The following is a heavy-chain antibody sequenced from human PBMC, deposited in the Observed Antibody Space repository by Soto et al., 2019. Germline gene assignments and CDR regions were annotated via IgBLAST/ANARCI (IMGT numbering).Heavy chain of an antibody. CDR2: ISGSGGST. CDR1: GFTFSRYA. J-gene: IGHJ5*02. Sequence: EVQLLESGGGLVQPGGSLRLSCAASGFTFSRYAMSWVRQAPGKGLEWVSAISGSGGSTYYADSVKGRFTISRDNSKNTLYLKVSSLRAEDTAVYYCAKGGDYGSGLFDPWGQGTLVTVSS. V-gene: IGHV3-23*01. D-gene: IGHD3-10*01. CDR3: AKGGDYGSGLFDP.